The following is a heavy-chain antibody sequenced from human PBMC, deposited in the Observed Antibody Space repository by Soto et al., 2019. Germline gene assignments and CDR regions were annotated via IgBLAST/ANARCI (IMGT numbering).Heavy chain of an antibody. J-gene: IGHJ6*02. CDR2: ISFDGRNK. V-gene: IGHV3-30*04. Sequence: QAQLVESGGGVVQPGRSLRVSCAASGFTFRNYAIHWVRQAPGKGLEWVAVISFDGRNKYYADSVKGRFTISRDNSKNTLYLQMNSLRGEDTAVYYGARGGDIAARQEGDYYCGVDVWGQGTSVTVTS. CDR1: GFTFRNYA. CDR3: ARGGDIAARQEGDYYCGVDV. D-gene: IGHD6-6*01.